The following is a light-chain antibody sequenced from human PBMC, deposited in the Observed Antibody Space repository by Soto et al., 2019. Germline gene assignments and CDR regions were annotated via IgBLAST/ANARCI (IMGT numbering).Light chain of an antibody. J-gene: IGKJ2*01. CDR1: QDIRKD. CDR2: GAS. V-gene: IGKV1-6*01. CDR3: LQDYNYPFT. Sequence: AIQMTQSPSSLSASVGDRVTITCRASQDIRKDLAWYQQKPGKAPQILIYGASTLQTGVASRFSGSGSATAFTLTISSLQPEDSAAYYCLQDYNYPFTFGQGTKLDIK.